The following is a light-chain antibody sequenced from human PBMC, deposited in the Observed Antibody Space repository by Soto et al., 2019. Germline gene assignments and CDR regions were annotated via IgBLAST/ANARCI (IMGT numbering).Light chain of an antibody. V-gene: IGLV2-14*01. CDR1: SSDVGGYNY. J-gene: IGLJ3*02. CDR3: SSYTSSSTFWV. Sequence: QSALTQPASVSGSPGQSITISCSGTSSDVGGYNYVSWYQQHPGKAPKLMIYDVSNRPSEVSNRFSGSKSDNTASLPISGLQAEYEADYYCSSYTSSSTFWVFGGGTELTVL. CDR2: DVS.